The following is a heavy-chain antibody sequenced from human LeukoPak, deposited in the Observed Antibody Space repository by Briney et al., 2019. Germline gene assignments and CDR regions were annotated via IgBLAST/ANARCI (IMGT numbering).Heavy chain of an antibody. V-gene: IGHV4-59*06. CDR2: IYYSGST. D-gene: IGHD2-15*01. CDR1: GGPISSYY. J-gene: IGHJ4*02. Sequence: SETLSLTCTVSGGPISSYYWSWIRQHPGKGLEWIGYIYYSGSTYYNPSLKSRVTISVDTSKNQFSLKLSSVTAADTAVYYCARDRGYCSGGSCYNFDYWGQGTLVTVSS. CDR3: ARDRGYCSGGSCYNFDY.